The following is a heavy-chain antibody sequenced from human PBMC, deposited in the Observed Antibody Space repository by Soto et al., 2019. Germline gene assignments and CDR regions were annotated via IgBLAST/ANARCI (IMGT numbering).Heavy chain of an antibody. CDR3: ARVVTGYSRADF. J-gene: IGHJ4*02. Sequence: ASVKVSCKASGYPFTSYSLTWVRQAPGQGLEWMGWISADNRNTNYAQKVQGRVTMTTDTSTSTAYIELRSLRSDDTAVYYCARVVTGYSRADFWGQGTLVTVSS. D-gene: IGHD3-9*01. CDR2: ISADNRNT. V-gene: IGHV1-18*01. CDR1: GYPFTSYS.